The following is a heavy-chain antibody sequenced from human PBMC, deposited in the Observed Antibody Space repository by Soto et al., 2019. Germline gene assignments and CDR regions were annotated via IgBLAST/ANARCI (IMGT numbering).Heavy chain of an antibody. CDR1: GFTFSSYA. CDR3: AKVGSVRYNWNLSLPTQSPYYFDY. V-gene: IGHV3-23*01. D-gene: IGHD1-7*01. CDR2: ISGSGGST. J-gene: IGHJ4*02. Sequence: PGGSLRLSCAASGFTFSSYAMSWVRQAPGKGLEWVSAISGSGGSTYYADSVKGRFTISRDNSKNTLYLQMNSLRAEDTAVYYCAKVGSVRYNWNLSLPTQSPYYFDYWGQGTLVTVSS.